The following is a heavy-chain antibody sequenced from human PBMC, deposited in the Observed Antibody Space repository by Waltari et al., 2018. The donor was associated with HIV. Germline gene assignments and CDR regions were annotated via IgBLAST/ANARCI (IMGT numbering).Heavy chain of an antibody. J-gene: IGHJ4*02. D-gene: IGHD3-16*01. CDR1: GDSVSSDSAA. CDR2: TYLRSKWHE. CDR3: VRDAFGLDY. V-gene: IGHV6-1*01. Sequence: QVYLQQSGPEMVKPSETLTLDCVISGDSVSSDSAAWNWVRQSPSRGLEWLGRTYLRSKWHEDYAASVKGRIAIDADSAENRFTLHLNHVTPEDTAVYCCVRDAFGLDYWGQGILVTGSS.